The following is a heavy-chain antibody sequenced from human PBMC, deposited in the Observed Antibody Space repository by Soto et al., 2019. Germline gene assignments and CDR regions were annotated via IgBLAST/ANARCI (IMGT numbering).Heavy chain of an antibody. D-gene: IGHD2-15*01. CDR2: IIPIFGTA. V-gene: IGHV1-69*01. J-gene: IGHJ2*01. CDR1: GGTFSSYA. CDR3: ARGGGLLRGGVWYFDL. Sequence: SVKVSCKASGGTFSSYAISWVRQAPGQVLEWMGGIIPIFGTANYAQKFQGRVTITADESTSTAYMELSSLRSEDTAVYYCARGGGLLRGGVWYFDLWGRGTLVTVSS.